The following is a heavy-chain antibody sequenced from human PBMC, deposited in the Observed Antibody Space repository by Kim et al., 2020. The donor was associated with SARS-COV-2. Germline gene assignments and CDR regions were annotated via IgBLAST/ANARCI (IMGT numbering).Heavy chain of an antibody. CDR3: TNGPYINYYFDSLGYDDY. Sequence: GGSLRLSCEVSGVSFDSYAMNWVRQAPGKGLEWVSSIGGRGDSTYYADSLNGRITTSRDNARNTVYLDMSNIRTYGTAVYYCTNGPYINYYFDSLGYDDYWGRETLVTVSS. CDR1: GVSFDSYA. CDR2: IGGRGDST. D-gene: IGHD3-22*01. J-gene: IGHJ4*02. V-gene: IGHV3-23*01.